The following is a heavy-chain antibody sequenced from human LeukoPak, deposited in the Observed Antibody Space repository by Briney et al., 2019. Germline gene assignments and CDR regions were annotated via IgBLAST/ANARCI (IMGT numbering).Heavy chain of an antibody. J-gene: IGHJ4*02. V-gene: IGHV4-30-2*01. CDR3: ARLGPHLDF. CDR2: ISHSGPT. D-gene: IGHD7-27*01. Sequence: SETLSLTCAVSGGSISSGGYSWTWIRQPPGKGLEWIGSISHSGPTSYSPSLKSRVTISVDTSKNQFSLKLTSVTAADTAVYYCARLGPHLDFWGQGTLVTVSS. CDR1: GGSISSGGYS.